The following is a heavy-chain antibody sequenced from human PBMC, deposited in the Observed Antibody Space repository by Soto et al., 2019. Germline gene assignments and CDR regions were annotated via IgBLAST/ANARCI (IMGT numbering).Heavy chain of an antibody. CDR3: AIRGYCSGGSCYSRVYYYYMDV. CDR1: GYTFTSYA. J-gene: IGHJ6*03. CDR2: INAGNGNT. Sequence: ASVKVSCKASGYTFTSYAMHWVRQAPGQRLEWMGWINAGNGNTKYSQKFQGRVTMTRDTSTSTVYMELSSLRSEDTAVYYCAIRGYCSGGSCYSRVYYYYMDVWGKGTTVTVSS. D-gene: IGHD2-15*01. V-gene: IGHV1-3*01.